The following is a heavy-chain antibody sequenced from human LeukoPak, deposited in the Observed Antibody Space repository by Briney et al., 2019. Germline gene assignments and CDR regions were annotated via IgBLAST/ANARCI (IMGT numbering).Heavy chain of an antibody. D-gene: IGHD3-22*01. CDR2: IYYSGST. V-gene: IGHV4-59*01. J-gene: IGHJ4*02. Sequence: SETLSLTCTVSGGSISSYYWSWIRQPPGKGLEWTGHIYYSGSTNYNPSLKSRVTISTDTSKNQFSLRLSSVTAADTAVYYCVTGYDSSGYDYSLFDYWGQGTLVTVSS. CDR1: GGSISSYY. CDR3: VTGYDSSGYDYSLFDY.